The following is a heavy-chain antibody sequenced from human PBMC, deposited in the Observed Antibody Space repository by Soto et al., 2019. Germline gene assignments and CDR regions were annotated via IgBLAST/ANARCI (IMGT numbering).Heavy chain of an antibody. Sequence: QVQLVESGGGVVQPGESLRLSCEASGFTFRDYGFHWVRQAPGKGLEWVAVIYYDGSGSDYEDSVRGRFIFSRDISTNTLYLQMNSLRAEDTAVYYCVRDDCSGGTCYGGYWGQGTLVTVSS. CDR3: VRDDCSGGTCYGGY. V-gene: IGHV3-33*01. CDR2: IYYDGSGS. CDR1: GFTFRDYG. D-gene: IGHD2-15*01. J-gene: IGHJ4*02.